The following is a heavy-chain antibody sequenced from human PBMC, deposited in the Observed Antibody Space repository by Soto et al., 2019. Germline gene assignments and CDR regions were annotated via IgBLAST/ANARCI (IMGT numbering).Heavy chain of an antibody. D-gene: IGHD3-16*01. Sequence: GGSLRLSCAASGFTFSSYGMHWVRQAPGKGLEWVAVISYDGSNKYYADSVKGRFTISRDIPKNTLYLQMNSLRAEDTAVYYCAKDANAYTKLNSHYGMDVWGQGSTVPVSS. V-gene: IGHV3-30*18. CDR1: GFTFSSYG. CDR2: ISYDGSNK. J-gene: IGHJ6*02. CDR3: AKDANAYTKLNSHYGMDV.